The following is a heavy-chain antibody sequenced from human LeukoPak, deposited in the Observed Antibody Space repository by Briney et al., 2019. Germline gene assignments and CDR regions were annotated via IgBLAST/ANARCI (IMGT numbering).Heavy chain of an antibody. CDR3: AKGGTMILVAFY. CDR1: GFTFDDYA. V-gene: IGHV3-43D*03. J-gene: IGHJ4*02. Sequence: GGSLRLSCAASGFTFDDYAMHWVRQAPGKGLEWVSLISWDGGSTYYADSVKGRFTISRDNSKNSLYLQMNSLRAEDTAVYYCAKGGTMILVAFYWGQGTLVTVSS. D-gene: IGHD3-22*01. CDR2: ISWDGGST.